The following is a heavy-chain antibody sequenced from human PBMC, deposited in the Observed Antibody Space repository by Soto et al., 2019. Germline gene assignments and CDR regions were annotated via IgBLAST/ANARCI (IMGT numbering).Heavy chain of an antibody. CDR2: IYFRGST. V-gene: IGHV4-39*01. J-gene: IGHJ3*02. D-gene: IGHD3-10*01. CDR1: GGSISSSRYY. CDR3: ARLNYGSGSFYNPGGAFYI. Sequence: QLHLQESGPGLVKPSETLSLTCTVSGGSISSSRYYWGWIRQPPGKGLEWIGSIYFRGSTYYNPSLKSRVNISLDTPKKQFSLNLSSVTAADTAVYYCARLNYGSGSFYNPGGAFYIWGQGTMVTVSS.